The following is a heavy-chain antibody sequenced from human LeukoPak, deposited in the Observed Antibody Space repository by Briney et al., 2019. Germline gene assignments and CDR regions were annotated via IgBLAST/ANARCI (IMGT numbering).Heavy chain of an antibody. D-gene: IGHD5-18*01. CDR3: ARQVGYSYGYGESSD. CDR1: GFTFSSYE. Sequence: GGSLRLSCAASGFTFSSYEMNWVRQAPGKGLEWVSYISSSGSTIYYADSVKGRFTIPRDNAKNSLYLQMNSLRAEDTAVYYCARQVGYSYGYGESSDWGQGTLVTVSS. J-gene: IGHJ4*02. V-gene: IGHV3-48*03. CDR2: ISSSGSTI.